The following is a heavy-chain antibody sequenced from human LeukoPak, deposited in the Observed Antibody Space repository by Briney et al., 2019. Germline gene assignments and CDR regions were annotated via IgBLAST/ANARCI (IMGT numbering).Heavy chain of an antibody. D-gene: IGHD2/OR15-2a*01. V-gene: IGHV4-34*01. J-gene: IGHJ5*02. CDR1: GGSFSDYY. CDR2: IYYSGST. Sequence: SETLSLTCAVYGGSFSDYYWSWIRQPPGKGLEWIASIYYSGSTYYNPSLKTRIATSADTSKNQFSLMLSSVTAADTAMYYCARLGYCNTVTCYGWFDPWGQGILVSVSS. CDR3: ARLGYCNTVTCYGWFDP.